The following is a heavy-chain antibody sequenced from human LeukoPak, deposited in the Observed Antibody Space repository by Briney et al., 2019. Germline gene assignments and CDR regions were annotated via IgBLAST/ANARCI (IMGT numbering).Heavy chain of an antibody. CDR2: ISAYNGNT. D-gene: IGHD3-22*01. CDR3: ARDFQQVIYYCDSSGYSY. J-gene: IGHJ4*02. CDR1: GYTFTSYG. V-gene: IGHV1-18*01. Sequence: ASVKVSCKASGYTFTSYGISWVRQAPGQGLEWMGWISAYNGNTNYAQKLQGRVTMTTDTSTSTAYMELRSLRSDDTAVYYCARDFQQVIYYCDSSGYSYWGQGTLVTVSS.